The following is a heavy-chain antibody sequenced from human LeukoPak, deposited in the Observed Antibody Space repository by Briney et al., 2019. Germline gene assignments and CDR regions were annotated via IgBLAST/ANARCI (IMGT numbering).Heavy chain of an antibody. J-gene: IGHJ4*02. D-gene: IGHD3-10*01. V-gene: IGHV4-31*03. Sequence: SQTLSLTCTVSGGSISSGGYYWRWLRQHPGKGLEWIVYIYYSGSTYYNPSLKSRLTIPVDTSKNQFSLKLSSVTAADTAVYYCARAQRITMVRGVIITANYFDYWGQGTLVTVSS. CDR2: IYYSGST. CDR3: ARAQRITMVRGVIITANYFDY. CDR1: GGSISSGGYY.